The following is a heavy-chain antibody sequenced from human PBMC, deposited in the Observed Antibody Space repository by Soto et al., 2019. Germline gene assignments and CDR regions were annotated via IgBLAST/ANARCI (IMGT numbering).Heavy chain of an antibody. Sequence: EVQLVESGGGLVQPGRSLRLSCAASGLTFDDYAMHWVRQAPGKGLEWVSGISWNSGSIGYADSVKGRFTISRDNAKNSLYLQMNSLRAEDTALYYCAKDMVGSGLGYFDYWAQGTLVTVSS. CDR2: ISWNSGSI. J-gene: IGHJ4*02. CDR3: AKDMVGSGLGYFDY. V-gene: IGHV3-9*01. CDR1: GLTFDDYA. D-gene: IGHD6-25*01.